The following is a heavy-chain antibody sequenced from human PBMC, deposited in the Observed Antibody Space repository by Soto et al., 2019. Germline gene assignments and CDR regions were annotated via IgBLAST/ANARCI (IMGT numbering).Heavy chain of an antibody. V-gene: IGHV3-49*03. CDR3: TRYIAAAARGDYYYMDV. CDR2: IRSKAYGGTT. Sequence: GGSLRLSCTASGFTFGDYVMSWFRQAPGKGLEWVGFIRSKAYGGTTEYAASVKGRFTISRDDSKSIAYLQMNSLKTEDTAVYYCTRYIAAAARGDYYYMDVWGKGTTVTVSS. J-gene: IGHJ6*03. D-gene: IGHD6-13*01. CDR1: GFTFGDYV.